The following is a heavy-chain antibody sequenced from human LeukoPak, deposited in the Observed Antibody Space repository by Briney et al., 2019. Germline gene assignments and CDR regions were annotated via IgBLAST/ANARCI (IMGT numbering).Heavy chain of an antibody. CDR3: VKRISDY. CDR2: IKQDGSEK. Sequence: GGSLRLSRAASGFTFSNYWMSWVRQAPGKGLEWVANIKQDGSEKYYVDFVKGRFTISRDNAKNSLYLQMNSLRAEDTAVYYCVKRISDYWGQGTLVTVSS. CDR1: GFTFSNYW. D-gene: IGHD1-1*01. V-gene: IGHV3-7*01. J-gene: IGHJ4*02.